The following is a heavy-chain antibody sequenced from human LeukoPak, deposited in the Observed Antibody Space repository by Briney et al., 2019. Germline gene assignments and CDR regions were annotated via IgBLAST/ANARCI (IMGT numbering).Heavy chain of an antibody. D-gene: IGHD5-18*01. J-gene: IGHJ4*02. V-gene: IGHV4-39*01. CDR1: GGSISRSNYY. CDR2: IFYSGNT. CDR3: AGTLAGGYSYGRLYFDY. Sequence: SETLSLTCTVSGGSISRSNYYWGWIRQPPGKGLEWIGSIFYSGNTYYNPSLKSRVTISVDTSKNQFSLKLSSVTAADTAVYYCAGTLAGGYSYGRLYFDYWGQGTLVTVSS.